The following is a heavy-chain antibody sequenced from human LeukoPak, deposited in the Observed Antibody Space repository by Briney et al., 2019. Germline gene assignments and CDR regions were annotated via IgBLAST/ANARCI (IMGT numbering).Heavy chain of an antibody. CDR3: ARGGCGHGFDI. CDR1: GFSFTNYW. CDR2: VDNDGSDT. Sequence: GGSLRLSCVASGFSFTNYWMHWVRQSPGKGLEWVSRVDNDGSDTIYADSVRGRFTISRDNAQNTVFLQMNSLRVEDTAVYYCARGGCGHGFDIWGRGTMVTVSS. V-gene: IGHV3-74*01. J-gene: IGHJ3*02. D-gene: IGHD2-15*01.